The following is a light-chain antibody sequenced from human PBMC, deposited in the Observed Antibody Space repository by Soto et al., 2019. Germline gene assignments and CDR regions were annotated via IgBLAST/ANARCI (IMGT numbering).Light chain of an antibody. Sequence: QSVLTQPPSASGTPGQGVTISCSGSSSNIRSNYVYWYQQLPGTAPKLLIFGNTKRPSGVPDRLSASKSGSSASLPITGLQAEDEAAYYCQSSDSSLRAFHVFGTGTKVTVL. CDR3: QSSDSSLRAFHV. V-gene: IGLV1-47*02. CDR1: SSNIRSNY. CDR2: GNT. J-gene: IGLJ1*01.